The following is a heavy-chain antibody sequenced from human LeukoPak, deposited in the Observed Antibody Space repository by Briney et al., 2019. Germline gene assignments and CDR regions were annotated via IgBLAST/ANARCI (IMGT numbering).Heavy chain of an antibody. CDR2: MNPNSGNT. D-gene: IGHD5-18*01. CDR3: ARGPGYSYGFSYYYYYGMDV. Sequence: ASVKVSCKASGYTFTSYDINWVRQATGQGLEWMGWMNPNSGNTGYAQKFQGRVTMTRNTSISTVYMELSSLRSEDTAVYYCARGPGYSYGFSYYYYYGMDVWGQGTTVTVSS. CDR1: GYTFTSYD. V-gene: IGHV1-8*01. J-gene: IGHJ6*02.